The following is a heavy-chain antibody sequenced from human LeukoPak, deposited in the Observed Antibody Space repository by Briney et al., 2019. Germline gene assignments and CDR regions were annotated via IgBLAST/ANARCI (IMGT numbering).Heavy chain of an antibody. CDR1: GFTFSSYS. V-gene: IGHV3-48*04. Sequence: GGSLRLSCAASGFTFSSYSMNWVRQAPGKGLEWVSYISSSSSTIYYADSVKGRFTISRDNAKNSLYLQMNSLRAEDTAVYYCARDLYTRGPNWFDPWGQGTLVTVSS. CDR3: ARDLYTRGPNWFDP. D-gene: IGHD1-1*01. J-gene: IGHJ5*02. CDR2: ISSSSSTI.